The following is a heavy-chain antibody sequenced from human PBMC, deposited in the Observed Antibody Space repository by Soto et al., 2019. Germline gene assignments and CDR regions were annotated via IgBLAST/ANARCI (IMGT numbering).Heavy chain of an antibody. Sequence: EVQLVESGGGLVQPGGSLRLSCAASEFTFSTYAMNWVRQAPGKGLEWVSYISSSSQNIRYADSVKGRFTISRDNAKNSLQLQMNSLRAEDTAVYYCARDQSRGQVFYYYMDVWGKGTPVTVSS. CDR1: EFTFSTYA. V-gene: IGHV3-48*01. CDR3: ARDQSRGQVFYYYMDV. CDR2: ISSSSQNI. D-gene: IGHD3-10*01. J-gene: IGHJ6*03.